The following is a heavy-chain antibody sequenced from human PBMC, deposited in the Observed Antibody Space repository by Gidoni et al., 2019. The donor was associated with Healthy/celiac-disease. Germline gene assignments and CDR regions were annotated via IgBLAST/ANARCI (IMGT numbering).Heavy chain of an antibody. CDR1: GFTFRSYW. J-gene: IGHJ6*02. D-gene: IGHD6-19*01. CDR2: INSDGSST. Sequence: EVQLVESGGGLVQPGGSLRLSCATSGFTFRSYWMHWVRQAPGKGLVWVSRINSDGSSTSYADSVKGRFTISRDNAKNTLYLQMNSLRAEDTAVYYCARVGWSSGWNPYYYYGMDVWGQGTTVTVSS. V-gene: IGHV3-74*01. CDR3: ARVGWSSGWNPYYYYGMDV.